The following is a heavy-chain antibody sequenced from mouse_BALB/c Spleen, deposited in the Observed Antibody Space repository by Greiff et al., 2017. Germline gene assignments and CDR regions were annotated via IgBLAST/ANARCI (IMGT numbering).Heavy chain of an antibody. D-gene: IGHD2-1*01. CDR2: IYPGDGDT. Sequence: QVQLQQSGAELARPGASVKLSCKASGYTFTSYWMQWVKQRPGQGLEWIGAIYPGDGDTRYTQKFKGKATLTADKSSSTAYMQLSSLASEDSAVYYCARAFHYYGNYVGAMDYWGQGTSVTVSS. J-gene: IGHJ4*01. CDR1: GYTFTSYW. V-gene: IGHV1-87*01. CDR3: ARAFHYYGNYVGAMDY.